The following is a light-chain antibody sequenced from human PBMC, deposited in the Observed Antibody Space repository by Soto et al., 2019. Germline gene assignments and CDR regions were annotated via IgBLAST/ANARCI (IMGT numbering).Light chain of an antibody. Sequence: ELGMTQSPASLSASPGETVTLSCRATQTAYTNLVWYQQKPGQHPRLLIFAASTRAPGLPARFSGSGSGTEFTLNISSLQSEDSAIYYCHEYNRGYPEFIFGPGTLLEI. CDR3: HEYNRGYPEFI. J-gene: IGKJ2*01. CDR1: QTAYTN. CDR2: AAS. V-gene: IGKV3-15*01.